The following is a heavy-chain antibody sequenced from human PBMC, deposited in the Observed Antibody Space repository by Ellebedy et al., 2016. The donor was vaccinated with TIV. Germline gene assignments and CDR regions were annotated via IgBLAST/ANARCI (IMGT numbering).Heavy chain of an antibody. D-gene: IGHD3-10*01. CDR2: INNDGGNT. CDR3: TRDWFGVDY. Sequence: GESLKISCAASGFTFSNYFMQWVRQASGKGPEWVAHINNDGGNTLYADSVKGRFTVSRDNAKNTLSLQMDSLRAEGTAVYYCTRDWFGVDYWGQGTLVTVSS. CDR1: GFTFSNYF. V-gene: IGHV3-74*01. J-gene: IGHJ4*02.